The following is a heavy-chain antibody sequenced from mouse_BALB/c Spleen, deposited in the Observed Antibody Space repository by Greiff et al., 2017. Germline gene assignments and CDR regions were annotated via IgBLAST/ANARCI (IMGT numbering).Heavy chain of an antibody. CDR2: IFPGSGNT. CDR3: ARNWGYWYFDV. V-gene: IGHV1-66*01. J-gene: IGHJ1*01. CDR1: GYSFTSYY. Sequence: QVQLQQSGPELVKPGASVKISCKASGYSFTSYYIHWVKQRPGQGLEWIGWIFPGSGNTKYNEKFKGKATLTADTSSSTAYMQLSSLTSEDSAVYFCARNWGYWYFDVWGAGTTVTVSS. D-gene: IGHD4-1*01.